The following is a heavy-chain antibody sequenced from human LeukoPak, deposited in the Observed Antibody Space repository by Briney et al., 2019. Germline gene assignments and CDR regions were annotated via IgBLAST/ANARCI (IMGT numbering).Heavy chain of an antibody. D-gene: IGHD1-26*01. CDR3: ARRLSGSYSDY. J-gene: IGHJ4*02. CDR2: IKSSGNS. CDR1: GGSISSSTYY. V-gene: IGHV4-39*01. Sequence: SETLSLTCTVSGGSISSSTYYWGWIRQPPGQGLEWIGTIKSSGNSHYNLSLKSRVTMSIDTSKNQFSLKLTSVTATDTAVYYCARRLSGSYSDYWGQGILVTVSS.